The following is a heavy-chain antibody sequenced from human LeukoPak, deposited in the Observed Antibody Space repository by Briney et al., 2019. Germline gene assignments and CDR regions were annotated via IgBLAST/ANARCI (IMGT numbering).Heavy chain of an antibody. CDR1: GYTFTSYY. V-gene: IGHV1-2*02. Sequence: RASLKVSCTASGYTFTSYYMHWVRQAPGQGLEWMAWINPNSGGTNYAQKFQGRVTMTRDTSISTAYMELSRLRSDDTAVYYCASTTRIAVAGTNLDYWGQGTLVTVSS. D-gene: IGHD6-19*01. CDR3: ASTTRIAVAGTNLDY. J-gene: IGHJ4*02. CDR2: INPNSGGT.